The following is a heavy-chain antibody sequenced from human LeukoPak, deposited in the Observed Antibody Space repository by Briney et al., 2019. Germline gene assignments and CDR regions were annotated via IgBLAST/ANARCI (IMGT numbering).Heavy chain of an antibody. CDR2: ISYDGSNK. J-gene: IGHJ4*02. CDR1: GFTCSSYA. CDR3: ARDHQPQWELLGY. Sequence: GGSLRLSCAASGFTCSSYAMHWVRQAPGKGLDWVAVISYDGSNKYYADSVKGRFTISRDNSKNTLYLQMNSLRAEDTAVYYCARDHQPQWELLGYWGQGTLVTVSS. D-gene: IGHD1-26*01. V-gene: IGHV3-30-3*01.